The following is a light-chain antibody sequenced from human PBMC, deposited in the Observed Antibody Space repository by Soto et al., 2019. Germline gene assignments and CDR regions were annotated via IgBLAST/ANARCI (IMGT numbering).Light chain of an antibody. Sequence: ERVMTQSPSTLSVSTGERATLSCRASQSINSNLAWYQQKPGQAPRLLIYDASNRATGIPARFSGSGSGTDFTLTISSLEPEDFAVYYCQQRSNWPPTFGQGTKVAIK. CDR3: QQRSNWPPT. CDR1: QSINSN. CDR2: DAS. V-gene: IGKV3-11*01. J-gene: IGKJ1*01.